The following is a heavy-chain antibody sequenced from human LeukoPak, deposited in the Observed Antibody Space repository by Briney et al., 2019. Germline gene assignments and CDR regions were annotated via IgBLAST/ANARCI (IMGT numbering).Heavy chain of an antibody. J-gene: IGHJ3*02. CDR1: GFTFSSYW. CDR3: ARAKTGDLDAFDI. V-gene: IGHV3-7*03. D-gene: IGHD7-27*01. Sequence: GGSLRLSCAASGFTFSSYWMSWVRQAPGKGLEWVANIKQDGSEKYYVDSVKGRFTISRDNAKNSLYLQMNSLRAEDMAVYYCARAKTGDLDAFDIWGQGTMVTVSS. CDR2: IKQDGSEK.